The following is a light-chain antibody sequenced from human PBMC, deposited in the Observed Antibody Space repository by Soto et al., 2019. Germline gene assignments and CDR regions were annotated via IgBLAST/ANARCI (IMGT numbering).Light chain of an antibody. V-gene: IGLV1-47*01. CDR2: RNN. CDR3: AAWDDSLSGYV. Sequence: HSVLTQPPSASGTPGQRGTISCSGSSSKIGSDYVYWYQQFPGTAPKLLIYRNNQRPSGVPDRFSGSKSGTSASLAISGLRSEDEADYYCAAWDDSLSGYVFGTGTKVTVL. CDR1: SSKIGSDY. J-gene: IGLJ1*01.